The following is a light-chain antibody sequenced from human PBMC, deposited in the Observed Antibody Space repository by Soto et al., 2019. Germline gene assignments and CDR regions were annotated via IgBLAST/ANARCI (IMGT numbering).Light chain of an antibody. J-gene: IGKJ1*01. CDR2: GAS. CDR1: QSFSTN. V-gene: IGKV3-15*01. Sequence: IVMKQSPATLSVSPGERATLSCRASQSFSTNLAWYQQKPGQAPRLIIYGASTRAPGIPARFSGSGSGTEFTLTISSLQSEDFAVYYCQQYNGWPPWTFGQGTKVDIK. CDR3: QQYNGWPPWT.